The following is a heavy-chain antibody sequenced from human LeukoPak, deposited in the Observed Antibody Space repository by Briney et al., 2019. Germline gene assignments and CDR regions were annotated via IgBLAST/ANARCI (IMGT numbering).Heavy chain of an antibody. D-gene: IGHD6-13*01. CDR3: AKGPAAAGYYYFDL. V-gene: IGHV3-23*01. Sequence: GGSLRLSCSASGFTFTSYAMSWLRLAPGKGLEWVSSISGSGGGSYYADSVKGRFIISRDDSKNTLFLQMSSLRVDDTAVYFCAKGPAAAGYYYFDLWGRGTLVTVSS. CDR2: ISGSGGGS. CDR1: GFTFTSYA. J-gene: IGHJ2*01.